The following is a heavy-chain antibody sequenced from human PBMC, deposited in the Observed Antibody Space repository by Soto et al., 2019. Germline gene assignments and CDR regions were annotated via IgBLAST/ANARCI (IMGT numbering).Heavy chain of an antibody. CDR1: GFSFDHYG. CDR2: IKSDGSST. J-gene: IGHJ4*02. CDR3: AQLGLMTFSHKHYFNH. Sequence: EVQLLESGGDLVQPGGSLRLSCVGSGFSFDHYGMSWVRQAPGKGLEWVSAIKSDGSSTYYAASVKDRFTISRDNSKNTLELQLNSLRAADTAVYYCAQLGLMTFSHKHYFNHWGRGTLVTVSS. V-gene: IGHV3-23*01. D-gene: IGHD3-16*01.